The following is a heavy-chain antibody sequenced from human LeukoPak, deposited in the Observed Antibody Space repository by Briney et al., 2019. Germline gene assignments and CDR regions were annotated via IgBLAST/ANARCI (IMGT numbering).Heavy chain of an antibody. Sequence: GGSLRLSCAASGFTFSSYAMSWVRQAPGKGLEGVSAISCSGGSTYYADSVKGRFTISRDNYKNTLYLQMNSLRAEDTAVYYCAKGEITMIVVARGYYFDYWGQGTLVTVSS. V-gene: IGHV3-23*01. D-gene: IGHD3-22*01. J-gene: IGHJ4*02. CDR1: GFTFSSYA. CDR2: ISCSGGST. CDR3: AKGEITMIVVARGYYFDY.